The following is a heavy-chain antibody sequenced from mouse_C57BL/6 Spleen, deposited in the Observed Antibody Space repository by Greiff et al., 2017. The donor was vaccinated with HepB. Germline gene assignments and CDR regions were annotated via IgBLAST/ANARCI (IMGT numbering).Heavy chain of an antibody. CDR3: ARRFYYYGSSRYYAMDY. V-gene: IGHV1-85*01. CDR1: GYTFTSYD. Sequence: VQRVESGPELVKPGASVKLSCKASGYTFTSYDINWVKQRPGQGLEWIGWIYPRDGSTKYNEKFKGKATLTVDTSSSTAYMELHSLTSEDSAVYFCARRFYYYGSSRYYAMDYWGQGTSVTVSS. J-gene: IGHJ4*01. D-gene: IGHD1-1*01. CDR2: IYPRDGST.